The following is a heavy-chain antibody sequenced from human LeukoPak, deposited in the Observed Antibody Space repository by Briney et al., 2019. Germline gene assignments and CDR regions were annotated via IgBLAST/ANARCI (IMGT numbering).Heavy chain of an antibody. Sequence: SQTLSLTCTVSGGSISSGSYYWSWIRQPAGKGLEWIGRIYTSGSTNYNPSLKSRVTISVDTSKNQFSLKLSSVTAADTAVYYCARARFLEPPDVWGKGTTVTVSS. J-gene: IGHJ6*04. D-gene: IGHD3-3*01. CDR1: GGSISSGSYY. CDR3: ARARFLEPPDV. CDR2: IYTSGST. V-gene: IGHV4-61*02.